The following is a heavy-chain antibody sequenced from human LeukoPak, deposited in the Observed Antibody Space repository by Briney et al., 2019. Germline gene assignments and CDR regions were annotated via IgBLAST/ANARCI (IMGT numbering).Heavy chain of an antibody. D-gene: IGHD1-26*01. CDR1: GYSISSGYY. Sequence: SETLSLTCAVSGYSISSGYYWGWIRQPPGKGLEWIGSIYHSGSTYYNPSLKSRVTISVDTSKNQFSLKLSSVTAADTAVYYCARHRAPYSGSYVDYWGQGTLGTVSS. J-gene: IGHJ4*02. CDR2: IYHSGST. V-gene: IGHV4-38-2*01. CDR3: ARHRAPYSGSYVDY.